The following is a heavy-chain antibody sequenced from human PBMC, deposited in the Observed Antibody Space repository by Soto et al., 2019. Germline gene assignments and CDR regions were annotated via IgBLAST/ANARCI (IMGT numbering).Heavy chain of an antibody. J-gene: IGHJ4*02. V-gene: IGHV4-30-4*01. Sequence: SETLSLTCTVSGGSIRNGDYYWGWIRQPPGKGLEWIGYVYYSGTTYSHPSLNSRVSISVDTSENQFSLRLTSVTAADTAVYYCVTVNLVGAAYYFDYWGPGTLVTAPQ. CDR2: VYYSGTT. CDR1: GGSIRNGDYY. CDR3: VTVNLVGAAYYFDY. D-gene: IGHD1-26*01.